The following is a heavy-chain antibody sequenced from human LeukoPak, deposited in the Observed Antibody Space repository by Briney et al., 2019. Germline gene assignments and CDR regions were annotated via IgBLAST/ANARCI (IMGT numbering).Heavy chain of an antibody. CDR1: GGSFSGYY. Sequence: SETLSLTCAVYGGSFSGYYWSWIRQPPGKGLEWIGEINHSGSTNYNPSLKSRVTISVDTSKNQFSLKLSSVTAADTAVYYCAGPRLPYWYFDLWGRGTLVTVSS. CDR2: INHSGST. D-gene: IGHD4-11*01. V-gene: IGHV4-34*01. J-gene: IGHJ2*01. CDR3: AGPRLPYWYFDL.